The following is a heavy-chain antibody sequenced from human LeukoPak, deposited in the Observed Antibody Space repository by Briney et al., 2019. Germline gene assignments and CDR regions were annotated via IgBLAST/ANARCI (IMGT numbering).Heavy chain of an antibody. D-gene: IGHD6-19*01. V-gene: IGHV4-59*11. CDR2: IYTGGTT. CDR3: TKATKWLAFDD. J-gene: IGHJ4*02. CDR1: GGSTSSHF. Sequence: PSETLSLTCTVSGGSTSSHFWSWIRQPPGKGLEWIGNIYTGGTTNYNPSLKSGVTISIDTSKNQLSLHLASVTAADTAVYYCTKATKWLAFDDWGRGTLATVSS.